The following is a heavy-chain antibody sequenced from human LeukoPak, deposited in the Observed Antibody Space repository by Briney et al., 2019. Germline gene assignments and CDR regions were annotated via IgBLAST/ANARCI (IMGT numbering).Heavy chain of an antibody. V-gene: IGHV1-2*02. CDR1: GYTFTGYY. D-gene: IGHD3-10*01. J-gene: IGHJ5*02. Sequence: ASVKVSCTASGYTFTGYYMHWVRQAPGQGLEWMGWINPNSGGTNYAQKFQGRVTMTRDTSISTAYMELSRLRSDDTAVYYCARGRLVRGDRGWFYWFDPWGQGTLVTVSS. CDR2: INPNSGGT. CDR3: ARGRLVRGDRGWFYWFDP.